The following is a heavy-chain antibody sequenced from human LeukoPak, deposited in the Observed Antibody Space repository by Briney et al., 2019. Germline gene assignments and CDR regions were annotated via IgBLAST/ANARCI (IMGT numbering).Heavy chain of an antibody. CDR3: ARRDIVVVPAARDAFDI. V-gene: IGHV1-69*02. D-gene: IGHD2-2*01. CDR1: GGTFSSYT. J-gene: IGHJ3*02. Sequence: ASVKLSCKASGGTFSSYTISWVRQAPGQGLERMGRIIPILGIANYAQKFQGRVTITADKSTSTAYMELSSLRSEDTAVYYCARRDIVVVPAARDAFDIWGQGTMVTVSS. CDR2: IIPILGIA.